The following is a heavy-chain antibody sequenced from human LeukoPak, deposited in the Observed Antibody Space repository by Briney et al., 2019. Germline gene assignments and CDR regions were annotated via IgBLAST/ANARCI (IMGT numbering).Heavy chain of an antibody. J-gene: IGHJ6*03. V-gene: IGHV1-69*13. Sequence: SVKVSCKASGGTFSSYAISWVRQAPGQGLEWMGGIIPIFGTANYAQKFQGRVTITADESTSTAYMELSSLRSEDTAVYYCARDGGTYYYDSSGYYPGRYYYMDVWGKGTTVTISS. CDR3: ARDGGTYYYDSSGYYPGRYYYMDV. CDR2: IIPIFGTA. D-gene: IGHD3-22*01. CDR1: GGTFSSYA.